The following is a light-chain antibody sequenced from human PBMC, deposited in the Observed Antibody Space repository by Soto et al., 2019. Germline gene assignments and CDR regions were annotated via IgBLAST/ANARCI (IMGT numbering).Light chain of an antibody. Sequence: EIVLTQSPGTLSLSPGERATLSCRASQSVRNSYLAWYQQKPGQAPRLLIYGASSRATGIPDRFSGSGSGTDFTLTISSLQPEDFATYYCQQANSFPLTFGPGTKVDIK. CDR3: QQANSFPLT. J-gene: IGKJ3*01. CDR1: QSVRNSY. V-gene: IGKV3-20*01. CDR2: GAS.